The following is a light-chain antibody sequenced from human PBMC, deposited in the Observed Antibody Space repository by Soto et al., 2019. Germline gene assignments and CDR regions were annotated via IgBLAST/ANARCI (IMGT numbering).Light chain of an antibody. CDR3: QSYDSSLSGFYV. J-gene: IGLJ1*01. CDR1: SSNIGSGYD. Sequence: QSVLTQPPPVSGAPGPRVTISCTGSSSNIGSGYDVHWYQQLPGTAPKLLIYDNNNRPSGVPDRFSGSKSATSASLAITGLQAEDEADYYCQSYDSSLSGFYVFGTGTKVTVL. V-gene: IGLV1-40*01. CDR2: DNN.